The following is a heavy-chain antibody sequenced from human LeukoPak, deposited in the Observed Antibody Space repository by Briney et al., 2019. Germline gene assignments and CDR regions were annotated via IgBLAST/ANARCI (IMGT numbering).Heavy chain of an antibody. CDR3: ARTSPTSHFDF. CDR2: INGDGSNS. D-gene: IGHD3-16*01. Sequence: PGGSLRLSCVASGCTFTTYWMHWVRHAPGKGRVWVSRINGDGSNSNYADSVKGRFTISRDNARNTLYLQMNGLRAEDTALYYCARTSPTSHFDFWGQGTLVTVSS. V-gene: IGHV3-74*01. J-gene: IGHJ4*02. CDR1: GCTFTTYW.